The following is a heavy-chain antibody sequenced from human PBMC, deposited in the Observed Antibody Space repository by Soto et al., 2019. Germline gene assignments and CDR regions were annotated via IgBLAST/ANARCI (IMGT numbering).Heavy chain of an antibody. CDR3: ARDYYDSSGKLYYYYYGMDV. J-gene: IGHJ6*02. Sequence: QVQLVQSGAEVKKPGSSVKVSCKASGGTFSSYAISWVRQAPGQGLEWMGGIIPIFGTANYAQKFQGRVTITADESTGTAYMEVCSLGSEDTAVDYCARDYYDSSGKLYYYYYGMDVWGQGTTVTVSS. CDR1: GGTFSSYA. CDR2: IIPIFGTA. V-gene: IGHV1-69*01. D-gene: IGHD3-22*01.